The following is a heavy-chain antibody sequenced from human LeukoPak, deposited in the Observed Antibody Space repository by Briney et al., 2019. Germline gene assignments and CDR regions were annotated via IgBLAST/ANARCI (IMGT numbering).Heavy chain of an antibody. V-gene: IGHV3-21*01. J-gene: IGHJ5*02. CDR3: ARDLGQYYDTSDNWFDP. D-gene: IGHD3-22*01. CDR1: GFTFSRYS. CDR2: ISISSNYI. Sequence: PGGSLRLSCAASGFTFSRYSMNWVRQAPGKGLEWVSSISISSNYIYYPDSLKGRFTISRDNAKNSLYLQMNSLRAEDTAVYYCARDLGQYYDTSDNWFDPWGQGTLVTVSS.